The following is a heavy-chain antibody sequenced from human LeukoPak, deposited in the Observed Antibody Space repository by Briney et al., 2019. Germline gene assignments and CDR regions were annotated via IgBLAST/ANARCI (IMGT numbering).Heavy chain of an antibody. CDR3: ATGLGYGYSGFDY. V-gene: IGHV4-4*02. D-gene: IGHD5-18*01. Sequence: SGTLSLTCAVSGGSISSSNWWSWVRQPPGKGLEWIGEIYHSGSTNYNPSLKSRVTISVDKSKNQFSLKLSSVTAADTAVYYCATGLGYGYSGFDYWGQGTLVIVSS. J-gene: IGHJ4*02. CDR2: IYHSGST. CDR1: GGSISSSNW.